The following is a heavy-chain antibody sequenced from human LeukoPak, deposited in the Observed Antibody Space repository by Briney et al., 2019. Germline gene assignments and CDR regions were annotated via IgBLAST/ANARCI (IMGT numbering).Heavy chain of an antibody. J-gene: IGHJ6*03. CDR2: ISGSGGST. CDR3: AKGASGYSYGDYMDV. Sequence: GGTLRLSCAASGFTFSSHAMSWVRQAPGKGLEWVSAISGSGGSTYYADSVKGRFTISRDNSKNALYLQMNSLRAEDTAVYYCAKGASGYSYGDYMDVWGKGTTVTVSS. V-gene: IGHV3-23*01. CDR1: GFTFSSHA. D-gene: IGHD5-18*01.